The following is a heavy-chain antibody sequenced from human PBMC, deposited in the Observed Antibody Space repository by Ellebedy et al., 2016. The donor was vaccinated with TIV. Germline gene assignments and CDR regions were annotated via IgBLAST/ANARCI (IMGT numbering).Heavy chain of an antibody. CDR2: VSYSGST. Sequence: MPSETLSLTCTVSAGSVSSDGFFWSWIRQHPGKGLEWIWYVSYSGSTNYNPSLKSRVTMSIDTSKNQFSLNLNSVTAADTAVYYCSNTYSSEWSPNDAFDIWGQGTMVTVSS. CDR3: SNTYSSEWSPNDAFDI. J-gene: IGHJ3*02. D-gene: IGHD6-19*01. CDR1: AGSVSSDGFF. V-gene: IGHV4-31*03.